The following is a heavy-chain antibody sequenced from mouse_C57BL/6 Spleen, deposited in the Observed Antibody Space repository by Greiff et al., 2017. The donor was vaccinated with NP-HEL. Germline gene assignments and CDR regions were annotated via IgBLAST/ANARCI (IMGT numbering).Heavy chain of an antibody. CDR1: GYSITSGYD. Sequence: EVQLQESGPGMVKPSQSLSLTCTVTGYSITSGYDWHWIRHFPGNKLEWMGYISYSGSTNYNPSLKSRISITHDTSKNHFFLKLNSVTTEDTATYYCARGGPLGYAMDYWGQGTSVTVSS. CDR3: ARGGPLGYAMDY. V-gene: IGHV3-1*01. D-gene: IGHD6-1*01. CDR2: ISYSGST. J-gene: IGHJ4*01.